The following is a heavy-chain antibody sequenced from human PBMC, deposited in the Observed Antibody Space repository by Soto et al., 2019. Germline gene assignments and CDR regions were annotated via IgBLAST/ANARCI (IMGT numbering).Heavy chain of an antibody. D-gene: IGHD7-27*01. CDR2: INKDGSQK. CDR3: VRELGLAY. V-gene: IGHV3-7*03. Sequence: LRLSCAASGFTLSNYWMTWVRQAPGKGLEWVANINKDGSQKNYVDSVKGRFTIARDNGQNSLSLQMNSLRVEDTAVYYCVRELGLAYWGQGALVTVSS. J-gene: IGHJ4*02. CDR1: GFTLSNYW.